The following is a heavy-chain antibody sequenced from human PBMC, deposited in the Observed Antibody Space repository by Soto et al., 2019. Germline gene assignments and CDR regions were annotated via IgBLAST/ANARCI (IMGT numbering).Heavy chain of an antibody. V-gene: IGHV3-53*01. CDR3: AGIRYDFWSGYYDY. CDR1: GFTVSSNY. Sequence: GESLKISCAASGFTVSSNYMSWVRQAPGKGLEWVSVIYSGGSTYYADSVKGRFTISRDNSKNTLYLQMNSLRAEDTAVYYCAGIRYDFWSGYYDYWGQGTLVTVSS. CDR2: IYSGGST. D-gene: IGHD3-3*01. J-gene: IGHJ4*02.